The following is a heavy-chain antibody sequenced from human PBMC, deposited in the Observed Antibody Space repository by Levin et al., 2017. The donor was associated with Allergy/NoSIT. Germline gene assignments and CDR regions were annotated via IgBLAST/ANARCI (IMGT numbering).Heavy chain of an antibody. CDR1: GFTFSSYA. CDR3: AKSGSAAADPFDY. V-gene: IGHV3-30-3*01. Sequence: GESLKISCAASGFTFSSYAMHWVRQAPGKGLEWVAVISYDGSNKYYADSVKGRFTISRDNSKNTLYLQMNSLRAEDTAVYYCAKSGSAAADPFDYWGQGTLVTVSS. D-gene: IGHD6-13*01. CDR2: ISYDGSNK. J-gene: IGHJ4*02.